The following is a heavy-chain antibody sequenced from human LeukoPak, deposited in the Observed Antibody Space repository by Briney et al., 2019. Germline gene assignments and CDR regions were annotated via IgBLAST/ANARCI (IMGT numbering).Heavy chain of an antibody. J-gene: IGHJ4*02. Sequence: GGSLRLSCAASGFTFSSSWMSWVRQAPGKGLEWVANINQDGSQKYYVDSVKGRFTISRDNAKNSLYLQMNSLRAEDTAVYYCARYKSLGFWGQGTLVTVSP. CDR3: ARYKSLGF. V-gene: IGHV3-7*01. CDR1: GFTFSSSW. CDR2: INQDGSQK. D-gene: IGHD1-1*01.